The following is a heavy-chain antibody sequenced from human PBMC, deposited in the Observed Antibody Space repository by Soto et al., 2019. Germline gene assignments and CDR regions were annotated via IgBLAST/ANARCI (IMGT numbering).Heavy chain of an antibody. J-gene: IGHJ6*02. V-gene: IGHV1-69*13. Sequence: SVKVSCKASGGTFSSYAISWVRQAPGQGLERMGGIIPIFGTANYAQKFQGRVTITADESTSTAYMELSSLRSEDTAVYYCARDPTSVWEKIPVYGMDVWGQGTTVTVS. CDR2: IIPIFGTA. CDR3: ARDPTSVWEKIPVYGMDV. D-gene: IGHD1-1*01. CDR1: GGTFSSYA.